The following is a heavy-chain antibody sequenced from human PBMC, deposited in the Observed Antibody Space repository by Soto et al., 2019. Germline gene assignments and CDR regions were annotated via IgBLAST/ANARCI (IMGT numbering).Heavy chain of an antibody. CDR3: ARATAAAGYNWFDP. D-gene: IGHD6-13*01. V-gene: IGHV1-69*02. CDR1: GGTFSSYT. Sequence: SVKVSCKASGGTFSSYTISWVRQAPGQGLEWMGRIIPILGIANYAQKFQGRVTITADKSTSTVYMELSSLRSEDTAVYYCARATAAAGYNWFDPWGLGTLVTVSS. J-gene: IGHJ5*02. CDR2: IIPILGIA.